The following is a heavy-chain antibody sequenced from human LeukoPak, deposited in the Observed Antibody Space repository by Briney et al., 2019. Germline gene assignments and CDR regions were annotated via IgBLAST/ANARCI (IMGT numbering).Heavy chain of an antibody. CDR1: GFSFSGYA. CDR2: ISSSGGST. CDR3: VKDRRAYSSGWPFDY. D-gene: IGHD6-19*01. V-gene: IGHV3-64D*09. J-gene: IGHJ4*02. Sequence: PGGSLRLSCSASGFSFSGYAMHWVRQAPGKGLESVSVISSSGGSTYYADSVKGRFTISRDNPRNTLYLHMNSLRGEDTAVYYCVKDRRAYSSGWPFDYWGQGTLVTVSS.